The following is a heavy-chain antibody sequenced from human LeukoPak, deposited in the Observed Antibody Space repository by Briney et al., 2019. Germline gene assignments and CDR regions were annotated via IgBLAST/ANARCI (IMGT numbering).Heavy chain of an antibody. J-gene: IGHJ4*02. CDR3: ARDRGYFSY. CDR2: ISSSSNTI. V-gene: IGHV3-48*02. Sequence: PGGSLRLSGAASGFTFSIYIMNWVRQAPGKGLEWVSYISSSSNTIYYADSVKGRFTISRDNAKNSVYLQMSSLRDEDTAVYYCARDRGYFSYWGQGTLVTVSS. CDR1: GFTFSIYI. D-gene: IGHD2-15*01.